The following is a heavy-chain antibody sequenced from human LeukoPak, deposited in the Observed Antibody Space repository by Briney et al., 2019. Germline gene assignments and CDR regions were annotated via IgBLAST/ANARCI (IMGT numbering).Heavy chain of an antibody. CDR2: IWNDGSHE. Sequence: GRSLRLSCAASGFTFSPYGMHWVRQAPGKGLEWVAVIWNDGSHEYYADSEKGRFTISRDNSRNTVYLQMKSLRAEDTAVYYCAKDATEYGDSHFDCWGQGTLVTVSS. J-gene: IGHJ4*02. CDR3: AKDATEYGDSHFDC. D-gene: IGHD4-17*01. CDR1: GFTFSPYG. V-gene: IGHV3-33*06.